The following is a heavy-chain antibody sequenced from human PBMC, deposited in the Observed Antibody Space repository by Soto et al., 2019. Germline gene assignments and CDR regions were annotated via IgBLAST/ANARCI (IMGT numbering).Heavy chain of an antibody. CDR3: ARVNDYGDLFIDY. J-gene: IGHJ4*02. V-gene: IGHV4-59*01. CDR2: IYYSGST. D-gene: IGHD4-17*01. Sequence: SETLSLTCTVSGGSISSYYWSWIRQPPGKGLEWIGYIYYSGSTNYNPSLKSRVTISVETSKNQFSLKLSSVTAADTAVYYCARVNDYGDLFIDYWGQGTLVTVSS. CDR1: GGSISSYY.